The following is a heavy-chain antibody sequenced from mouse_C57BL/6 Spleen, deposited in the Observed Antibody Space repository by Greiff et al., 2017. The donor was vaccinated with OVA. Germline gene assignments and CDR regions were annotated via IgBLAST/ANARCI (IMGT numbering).Heavy chain of an antibody. V-gene: IGHV1-15*01. Sequence: QVQLQQSGAELVRPGASVTLSCKASGYTFTDYEMHWVKQTPVHGLEWIGAIDPETGGTAYNQKFKGKAILTADKSSSTAYMELRSLTSEDSAVYYCTRVYGNYLYYFDYWGQGTTLTVSS. J-gene: IGHJ2*01. CDR2: IDPETGGT. CDR3: TRVYGNYLYYFDY. D-gene: IGHD2-1*01. CDR1: GYTFTDYE.